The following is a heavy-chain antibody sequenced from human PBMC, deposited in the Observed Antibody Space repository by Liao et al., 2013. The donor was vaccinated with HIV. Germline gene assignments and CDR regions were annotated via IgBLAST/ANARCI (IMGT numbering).Heavy chain of an antibody. J-gene: IGHJ4*02. Sequence: QVQLQESGSGLVKPSETLSLTCTVSGGSITGHYWSWIRQPPGKGLEWIGYIYYSGSTNYNPSLKSRVTISVDTSKNQFSLKLSSVTAADTAVYYCARSYSSSWYSDYWGQGTLVTVSS. CDR2: IYYSGST. CDR1: GGSITGHY. CDR3: ARSYSSSWYSDY. V-gene: IGHV4-59*11. D-gene: IGHD6-13*01.